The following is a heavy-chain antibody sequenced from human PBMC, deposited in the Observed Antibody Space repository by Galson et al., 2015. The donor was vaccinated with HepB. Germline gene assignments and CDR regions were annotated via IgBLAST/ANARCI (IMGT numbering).Heavy chain of an antibody. CDR1: GFMFGTYW. Sequence: SLRLSCAASGFMFGTYWMQWVRQAPGKGLVWVSVINPDGTTTDYADSVRCRFTISRDNVRNTMFLQMNSLRAEDMGVYYCVRDSGTYPGYYDFWGQGILVTVSS. V-gene: IGHV3-74*01. CDR3: VRDSGTYPGYYDF. J-gene: IGHJ4*02. CDR2: INPDGTTT. D-gene: IGHD1-26*01.